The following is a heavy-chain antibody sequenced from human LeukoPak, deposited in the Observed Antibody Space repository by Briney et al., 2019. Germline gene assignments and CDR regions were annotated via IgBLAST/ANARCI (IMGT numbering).Heavy chain of an antibody. D-gene: IGHD2-2*01. J-gene: IGHJ4*02. CDR2: ISYDGSNK. CDR3: AKVLPAAALFDY. Sequence: GGSLRLSCAASGFTFSSYGMHWVRQAPGKGLEWVAVISYDGSNKYYADSVKGRFTISRDNSKNTLYLQLNSLRAEDTAVYYCAKVLPAAALFDYWGRGTLVTVSS. CDR1: GFTFSSYG. V-gene: IGHV3-30*18.